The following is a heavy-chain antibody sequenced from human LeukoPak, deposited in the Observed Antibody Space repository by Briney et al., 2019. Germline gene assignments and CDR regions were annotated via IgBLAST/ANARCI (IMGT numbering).Heavy chain of an antibody. V-gene: IGHV3-33*06. D-gene: IGHD1-26*01. CDR1: GFTFSSHG. CDR2: IWYDGSNK. J-gene: IGHJ4*02. Sequence: PGRSLRLSCAASGFTFSSHGMHWVRQAPGKGLEWVALIWYDGSNKYYADSVKGRFTISRDNSKNTLYLQMNSLKDEDTAVYYCAKGSGNYWWGNYFDYWGQGTLVTVSS. CDR3: AKGSGNYWWGNYFDY.